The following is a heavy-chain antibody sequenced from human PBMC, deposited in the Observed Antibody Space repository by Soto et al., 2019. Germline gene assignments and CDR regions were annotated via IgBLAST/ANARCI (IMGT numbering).Heavy chain of an antibody. CDR1: GYSFTSYW. D-gene: IGHD3-22*01. J-gene: IGHJ6*02. Sequence: GESLKISCKGSGYSFTSYWIGWVRQMPGKGLEWMGIIYPGDSDTRYSPSFQGQVTISADKSISTAYLQWSSLKASDTAMYYCAIQGYYDSSGYYPREEYYYYGMDVWGQGTTVTVSS. CDR2: IYPGDSDT. V-gene: IGHV5-51*01. CDR3: AIQGYYDSSGYYPREEYYYYGMDV.